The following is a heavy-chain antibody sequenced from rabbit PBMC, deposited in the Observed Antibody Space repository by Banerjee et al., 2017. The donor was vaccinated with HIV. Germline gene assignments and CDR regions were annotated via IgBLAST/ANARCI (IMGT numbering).Heavy chain of an antibody. CDR1: GFDFSSNA. J-gene: IGHJ2*01. V-gene: IGHV1S45*01. D-gene: IGHD4-1*01. CDR2: INTSSGNT. CDR3: ARDRGWGDAFDP. Sequence: QEQLVESGGGLVKPGGTLTLTCTVSGFDFSSNAMCWVHQAPGKGLEWIGCINTSSGNTVYATWAKGRFTISKASWTTVTLQMTSLTAADTASYFCARDRGWGDAFDPWGQGTLVTVS.